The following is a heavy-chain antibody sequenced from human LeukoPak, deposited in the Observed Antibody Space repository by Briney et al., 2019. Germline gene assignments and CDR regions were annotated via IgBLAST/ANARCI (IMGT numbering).Heavy chain of an antibody. CDR2: ISGYNGNT. CDR3: ARERSGGYYDSSGYYPWYYYGMDV. CDR1: GYTFTTYG. Sequence: ASVKVSCKASGYTFTTYGVIWVRQAPGQGLEWMGWISGYNGNTNYAQNLQDRVTMTTDTSTSTAYMELRSLRSDDTAVYYCARERSGGYYDSSGYYPWYYYGMDVWGQGTTVTVSS. D-gene: IGHD3-22*01. V-gene: IGHV1-18*01. J-gene: IGHJ6*02.